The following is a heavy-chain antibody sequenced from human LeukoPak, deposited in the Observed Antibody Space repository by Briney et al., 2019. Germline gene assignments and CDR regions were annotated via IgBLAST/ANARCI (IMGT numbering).Heavy chain of an antibody. Sequence: SETLSLTCTVSGGSISSYYWSWIRQPPGKGLEWIGYIYYSGSTNYNPSLKSQVTISVDTSKNQFSLKLSSVTAADTAVYYCARYHGYCSGGSCYTRDNWFDPWGQGTLVTVSS. CDR2: IYYSGST. CDR1: GGSISSYY. J-gene: IGHJ5*02. V-gene: IGHV4-59*01. D-gene: IGHD2-15*01. CDR3: ARYHGYCSGGSCYTRDNWFDP.